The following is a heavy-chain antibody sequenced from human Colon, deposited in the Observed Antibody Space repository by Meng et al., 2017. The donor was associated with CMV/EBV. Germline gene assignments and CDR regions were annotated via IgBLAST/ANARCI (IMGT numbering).Heavy chain of an antibody. D-gene: IGHD2-2*01. J-gene: IGHJ6*02. CDR1: GFTFSSYA. CDR2: ISYDPSNK. V-gene: IGHV3-30-3*01. CDR3: ARELLATPIPHYCSSTSCYVDYYYYGMDV. Sequence: GESLKISCAASGFTFSSYAMHWVRQAPGKGLEWVAVISYDPSNKYYADSVKGRFTISRDNSKNTLYLQMNSLRAEDTAVYYCARELLATPIPHYCSSTSCYVDYYYYGMDVWGQGTTVTVSS.